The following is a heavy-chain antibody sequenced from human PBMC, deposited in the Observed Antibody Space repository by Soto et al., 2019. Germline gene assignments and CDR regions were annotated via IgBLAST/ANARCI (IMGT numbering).Heavy chain of an antibody. Sequence: EVQLVESGGGLVQPGRSLRLSCAASGFTFNDYAMHWVRQAPGKGLEWVSGIRWNSGYMGYAGSVKGRFTISRDNAKNSLYLQMNSLRTEDTALYFCAKGTGGNWNFVPDSYMDVWGKGTTVTVSS. CDR1: GFTFNDYA. D-gene: IGHD1-7*01. J-gene: IGHJ6*03. V-gene: IGHV3-9*01. CDR2: IRWNSGYM. CDR3: AKGTGGNWNFVPDSYMDV.